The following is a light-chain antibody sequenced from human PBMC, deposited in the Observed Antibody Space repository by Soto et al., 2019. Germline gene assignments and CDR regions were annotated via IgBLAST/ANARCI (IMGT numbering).Light chain of an antibody. Sequence: DIHMIQSPSTLSASLGARVTITYRASQSISSWLARYQQKPGKAPKLLIYDASSLESGVPSRFSGSGSGTEFTLTISSLQPDDFATYYCQQNNSYSPTFGQGTTVDIK. J-gene: IGKJ1*01. V-gene: IGKV1-5*01. CDR2: DAS. CDR3: QQNNSYSPT. CDR1: QSISSW.